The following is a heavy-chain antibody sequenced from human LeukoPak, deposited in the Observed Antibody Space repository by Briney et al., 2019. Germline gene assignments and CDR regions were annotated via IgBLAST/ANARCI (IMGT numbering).Heavy chain of an antibody. V-gene: IGHV3-43*01. D-gene: IGHD3-10*01. CDR1: GFTFDDYA. Sequence: GGSLRLSCAASGFTFDDYAMHWVRQAPGKGLEWVALISWEGQTTYYADSVGGRFTISRDNSKNSLFLQMNSLRTEDTAFYYCTRDTDYGSATNYFDSWGQGTLVSVPS. J-gene: IGHJ4*02. CDR2: ISWEGQTT. CDR3: TRDTDYGSATNYFDS.